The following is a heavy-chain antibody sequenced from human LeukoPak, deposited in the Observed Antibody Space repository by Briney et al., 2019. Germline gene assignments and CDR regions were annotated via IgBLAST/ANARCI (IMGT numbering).Heavy chain of an antibody. CDR1: GFTVNNNF. CDR2: IYSGGST. Sequence: GGSLRLSCAVSGFTVNNNFMNWVRQAPGKGLEWVSIIYSGGSTYYADSVKGRFTISRDNSENTLYLQMNSLRAEDPAVYYCASAYTSGHFDSWGQGALVTVSS. D-gene: IGHD6-19*01. V-gene: IGHV3-66*01. CDR3: ASAYTSGHFDS. J-gene: IGHJ4*02.